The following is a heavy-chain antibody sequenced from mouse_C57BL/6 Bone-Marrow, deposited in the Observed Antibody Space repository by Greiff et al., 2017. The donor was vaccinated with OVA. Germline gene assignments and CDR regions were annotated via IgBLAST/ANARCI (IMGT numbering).Heavy chain of an antibody. CDR1: GFTFTDYY. J-gene: IGHJ4*01. Sequence: EVKLVESGGGLVQPGGSLSLSCAASGFTFTDYYMSWVRQPPGKALEWMGFISNNANGYTTEYSASVKGRFTISRSNCPSILYLQMNASTAEASATYYCARSPAYYSNYDAMDYWGQGTSVTVSS. CDR3: ARSPAYYSNYDAMDY. V-gene: IGHV7-3*01. D-gene: IGHD2-5*01. CDR2: ISNNANGYTT.